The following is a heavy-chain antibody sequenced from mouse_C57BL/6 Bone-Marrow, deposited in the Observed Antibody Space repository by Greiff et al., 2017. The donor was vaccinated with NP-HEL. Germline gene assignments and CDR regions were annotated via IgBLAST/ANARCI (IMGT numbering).Heavy chain of an antibody. V-gene: IGHV1-54*01. CDR1: GYAFTNYL. Sequence: VQLQQSGAELVRPGTSVKVSCKASGYAFTNYLIEWVKQRPGQGLEWIGVINPGSGGTNYNEKFKGKATLTADKSSSTAYMQLSSLTSEDSAVYFCARRWLPYFDYWGQGTTLTVSS. CDR3: ARRWLPYFDY. CDR2: INPGSGGT. J-gene: IGHJ2*01. D-gene: IGHD2-2*01.